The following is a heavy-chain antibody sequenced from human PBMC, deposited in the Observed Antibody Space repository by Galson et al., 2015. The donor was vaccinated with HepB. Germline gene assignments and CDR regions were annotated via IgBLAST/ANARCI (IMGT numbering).Heavy chain of an antibody. V-gene: IGHV1-69*04. D-gene: IGHD1-26*01. CDR3: ARAGWDPLASRIAGWIDS. CDR2: IIPILGIA. Sequence: SVKVSCKASGGTFTNYAISWVRQAPGQGLEWMGRIIPILGIAKYAQKLQGRVTITADKSTSTAYMELRSLRSEDTAVYYCARAGWDPLASRIAGWIDSWGQRSLFTVSS. J-gene: IGHJ5*01. CDR1: GGTFTNYA.